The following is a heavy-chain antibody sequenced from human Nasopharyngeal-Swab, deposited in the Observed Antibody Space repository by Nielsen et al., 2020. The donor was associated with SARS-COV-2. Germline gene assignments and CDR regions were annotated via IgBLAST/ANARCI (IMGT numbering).Heavy chain of an antibody. CDR3: ARAIFGVVIIFNYYYMDV. D-gene: IGHD3-3*01. Sequence: WIRQHPGKGLEWIGEINHSGSTNYNPSLKSRVTISVDTSKNQFSLKLSSVTAADTAVYYCARAIFGVVIIFNYYYMDVWGKGTTVTVSS. V-gene: IGHV4-34*01. J-gene: IGHJ6*03. CDR2: INHSGST.